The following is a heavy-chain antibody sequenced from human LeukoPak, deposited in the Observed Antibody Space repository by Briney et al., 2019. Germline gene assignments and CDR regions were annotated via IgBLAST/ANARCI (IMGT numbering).Heavy chain of an antibody. V-gene: IGHV3-23*01. CDR2: IGGRGGSA. Sequence: GGSLRLSCAASGFTFSDYGMNWVRQTPGKGLEWVSAIGGRGGSAYYADSVKGRFTISRDNAKNTLYLQMNSLRAEDTAVYYCARGADSGYSSDNWGQGTLVSVSS. D-gene: IGHD3-9*01. J-gene: IGHJ4*02. CDR3: ARGADSGYSSDN. CDR1: GFTFSDYG.